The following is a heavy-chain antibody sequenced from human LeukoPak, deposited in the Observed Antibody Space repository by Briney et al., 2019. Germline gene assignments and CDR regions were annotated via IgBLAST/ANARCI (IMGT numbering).Heavy chain of an antibody. D-gene: IGHD2-15*01. CDR2: INKDGSEK. V-gene: IGHV3-7*01. CDR3: ARRYCSDGSCYSIDY. Sequence: PGGSLRLSCAASGFTFNNYWMSWVRQAPGKGLEWVANINKDGSEKYHVDSVKGRFTISRDNSLYLQMNSLRAEDTAVYYCARRYCSDGSCYSIDYWGQGTLVTVSS. J-gene: IGHJ4*02. CDR1: GFTFNNYW.